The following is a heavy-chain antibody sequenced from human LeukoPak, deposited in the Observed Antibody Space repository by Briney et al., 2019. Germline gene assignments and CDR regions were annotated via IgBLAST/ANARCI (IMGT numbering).Heavy chain of an antibody. CDR3: AGTAYDSFGYDTFDI. V-gene: IGHV4-34*01. D-gene: IGHD3-22*01. CDR2: INHSGST. J-gene: IGHJ3*02. CDR1: GGSFSGYY. Sequence: SETLSLTCAVYGGSFSGYYWSWIRQPPGKGLEWIGEINHSGSTNYNPSLKSRVTISVDTSKSQFSLKLSSVTAADTAVYYCAGTAYDSFGYDTFDIWGQGTMVTVSS.